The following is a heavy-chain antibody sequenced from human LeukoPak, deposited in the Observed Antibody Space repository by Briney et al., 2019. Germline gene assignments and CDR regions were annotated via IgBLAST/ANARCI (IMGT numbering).Heavy chain of an antibody. J-gene: IGHJ6*02. Sequence: ASVKVSCKASGGTFSSYAISWVRQAPGQGLEWMGGIIPTFGTANYAQKFQGRVTITADESTSTAYMELSSLRSEDTAVYYCARDPVPVSGWPRYYGMDVWGQGTTVTVSS. CDR2: IIPTFGTA. V-gene: IGHV1-69*01. D-gene: IGHD6-19*01. CDR1: GGTFSSYA. CDR3: ARDPVPVSGWPRYYGMDV.